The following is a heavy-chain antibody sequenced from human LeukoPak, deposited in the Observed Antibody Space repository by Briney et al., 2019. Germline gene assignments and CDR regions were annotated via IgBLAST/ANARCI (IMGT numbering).Heavy chain of an antibody. D-gene: IGHD2-15*01. J-gene: IGHJ4*02. CDR2: ISGSGGST. CDR3: AKDRVVVAATTNFDY. CDR1: GFTFSSYA. V-gene: IGHV3-23*01. Sequence: PGGSLRLSCAASGFTFSSYAMSWVRQAPGKGLEWVSAISGSGGSTYYADPVKGRFTTSRDNSKNTLYLQMNSLRAEDTAVYYCAKDRVVVAATTNFDYWGQGTLVTVSS.